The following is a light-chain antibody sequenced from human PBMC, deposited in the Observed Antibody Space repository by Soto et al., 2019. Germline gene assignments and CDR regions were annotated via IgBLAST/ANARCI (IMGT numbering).Light chain of an antibody. V-gene: IGLV2-14*01. CDR2: EVS. J-gene: IGLJ1*01. CDR1: SSDVGVYNY. Sequence: QSALTQPASVSGSPGQSITISCTGTSSDVGVYNYVSWYQQHPGKAPKLMIYEVSDRPSGVSNRFSGSKSGNTASLTISGLQAEDEADYYCSSYTSSGTYVFGTGTKVT. CDR3: SSYTSSGTYV.